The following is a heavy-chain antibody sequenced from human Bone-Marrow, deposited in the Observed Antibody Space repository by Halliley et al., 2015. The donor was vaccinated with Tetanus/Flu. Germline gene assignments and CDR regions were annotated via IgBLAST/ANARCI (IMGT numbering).Heavy chain of an antibody. CDR3: VRGSGWLLDV. CDR1: GFMFNTKW. D-gene: IGHD6-19*01. J-gene: IGHJ5*02. Sequence: SLRLSCAASGFMFNTKWMTWVRQAPGKGLEWVAIIKQDGSEKYYVDSVKGRFTISRHNANNSVFLQMSSLTAEDTAVYYCVRGSGWLLDVWGQGAMVIVSS. V-gene: IGHV3-7*01. CDR2: IKQDGSEK.